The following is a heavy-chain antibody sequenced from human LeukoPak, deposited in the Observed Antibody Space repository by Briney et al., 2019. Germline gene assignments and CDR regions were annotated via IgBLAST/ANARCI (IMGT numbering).Heavy chain of an antibody. CDR3: AKPTGDDIVVVPAATPFDY. V-gene: IGHV3-23*01. CDR1: GFTFSTYA. Sequence: GGSLRLSCAASGFTFSTYAMSWVRQAPGKGLEWVSGISGSDRSTYYADSVKGRFTISRDNSKNTLYLQMNSLRAEDTAVYYCAKPTGDDIVVVPAATPFDYWGQGTLVTVSS. CDR2: ISGSDRST. D-gene: IGHD2-2*01. J-gene: IGHJ4*01.